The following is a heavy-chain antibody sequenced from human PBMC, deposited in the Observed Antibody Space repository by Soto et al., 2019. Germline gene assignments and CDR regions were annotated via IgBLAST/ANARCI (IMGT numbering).Heavy chain of an antibody. J-gene: IGHJ4*02. CDR1: GGSISSYY. CDR2: IYYSGST. Sequence: SETLSLTCTVSGGSISSYYWSWIRQPPGKGLEWIGYIYYSGSTNYNPSLKSRVTISVDTSKNQFSLKLSPVTAADTAVYYCARRYGTLLDYWGQGTLVTVSS. CDR3: ARRYGTLLDY. V-gene: IGHV4-59*08. D-gene: IGHD4-17*01.